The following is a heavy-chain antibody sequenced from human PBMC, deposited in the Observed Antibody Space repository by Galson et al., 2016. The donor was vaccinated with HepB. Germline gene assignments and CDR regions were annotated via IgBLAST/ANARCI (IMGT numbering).Heavy chain of an antibody. Sequence: PALVKPTQTLTLTCTFSGFSLHSSGVGVGWIRQPPGKAPEWLSLIYWNDDKRNSPSLKSRLTILKDTSKNQVVLTMTNLDPVDTATYYCAHLVNWNPLSYFDYWGPGILVTVSS. CDR1: GFSLHSSGVG. CDR2: IYWNDDK. J-gene: IGHJ4*02. D-gene: IGHD1-20*01. CDR3: AHLVNWNPLSYFDY. V-gene: IGHV2-5*01.